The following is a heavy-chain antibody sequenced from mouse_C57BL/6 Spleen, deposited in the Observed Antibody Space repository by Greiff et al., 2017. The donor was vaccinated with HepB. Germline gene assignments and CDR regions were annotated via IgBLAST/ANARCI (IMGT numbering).Heavy chain of an antibody. Sequence: VQLQQPGAELVMPGASVKLSCKASGYTFTSYWMHWVKQRPGQGLEWIGEIDPSDSYTNYNQKFKGKSTLTVDKSSSTAYMQLSSLTSDDSAVYYCARGGGFYYGSSWSYYFDYWGQGTTLTVSS. D-gene: IGHD1-1*01. V-gene: IGHV1-69*01. CDR1: GYTFTSYW. J-gene: IGHJ2*01. CDR3: ARGGGFYYGSSWSYYFDY. CDR2: IDPSDSYT.